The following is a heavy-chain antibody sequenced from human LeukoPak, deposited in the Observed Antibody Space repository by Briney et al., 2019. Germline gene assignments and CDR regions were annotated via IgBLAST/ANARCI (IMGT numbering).Heavy chain of an antibody. CDR2: INHRGST. V-gene: IGHV4-34*01. CDR1: GFTFSSYA. Sequence: GSLRLSCAASGFTFSSYAMSWVRQPPGKGLEWIGEINHRGSTNYNPSLKSRVTISVDTSKNQFSLKLSSVTAADTAVYYCARGLDNWNVYIFDNWGLGTLVTVSS. CDR3: ARGLDNWNVYIFDN. J-gene: IGHJ4*02. D-gene: IGHD1-20*01.